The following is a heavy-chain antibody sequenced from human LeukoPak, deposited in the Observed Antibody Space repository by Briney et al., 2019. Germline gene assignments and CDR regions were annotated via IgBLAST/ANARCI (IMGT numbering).Heavy chain of an antibody. CDR1: GYTFTSYA. V-gene: IGHV1-3*01. D-gene: IGHD3-3*01. CDR2: INAGNGNT. J-gene: IGHJ4*02. CDR3: AREVMDHYDFHY. Sequence: GASVNVSCKASGYTFTSYAMHWVRQAPGQRLEWMGWINAGNGNTKYSQKFQGRVTITRDTSASTAYMELSSLRSEDTAVYYCAREVMDHYDFHYWGQGTLVTVSS.